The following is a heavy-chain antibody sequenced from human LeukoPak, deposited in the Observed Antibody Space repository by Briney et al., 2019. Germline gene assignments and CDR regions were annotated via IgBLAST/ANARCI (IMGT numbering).Heavy chain of an antibody. Sequence: ASVKVSCKASGYTFTGYYMHWVRQAPGQGLEWMGRINPNSGGTNYAQKFQGRVTMTRDTSINTAYMELSRLRSDDTAVYYCARDLNTESASGNYWGQGTLVTVSS. CDR2: INPNSGGT. V-gene: IGHV1-2*06. CDR1: GYTFTGYY. J-gene: IGHJ4*02. D-gene: IGHD5-18*01. CDR3: ARDLNTESASGNY.